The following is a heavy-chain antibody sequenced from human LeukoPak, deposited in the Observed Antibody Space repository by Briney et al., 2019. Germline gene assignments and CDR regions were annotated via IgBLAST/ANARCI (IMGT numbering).Heavy chain of an antibody. D-gene: IGHD3-22*01. J-gene: IGHJ4*02. CDR1: GFTVSSNY. V-gene: IGHV3-66*01. CDR3: ARAQGDGSGYYLE. Sequence: GGSLRLSCAASGFTVSSNYMSWVRQAPGKRLEWVSVIYSGGSTYYADSVKGRFTISRDNSKNTLYLQMNSLRAEDTAVYYCARAQGDGSGYYLEWGQGTLVTVSS. CDR2: IYSGGST.